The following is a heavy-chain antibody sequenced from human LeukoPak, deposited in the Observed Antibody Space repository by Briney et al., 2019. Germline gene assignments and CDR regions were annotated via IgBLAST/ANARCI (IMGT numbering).Heavy chain of an antibody. D-gene: IGHD3-22*01. CDR1: GGSISSSSYY. CDR3: AAFYYYDSSKD. V-gene: IGHV4-39*01. Sequence: PSETLSLTCTVSGGSISSSSYYWGWIRQPPGKGLEWIGSIYYSGSTYYNPSLKSRVTISVDTSKNQFSLKLSSVTAADTAVYYCAAFYYYDSSKDWGQGTLVTVSS. CDR2: IYYSGST. J-gene: IGHJ4*02.